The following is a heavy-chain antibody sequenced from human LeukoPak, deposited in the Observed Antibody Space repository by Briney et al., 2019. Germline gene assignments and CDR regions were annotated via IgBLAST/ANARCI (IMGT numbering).Heavy chain of an antibody. CDR3: ARMGVVTPYNWFDP. D-gene: IGHD3-3*01. CDR1: GGTFSSYA. J-gene: IGHJ5*02. CDR2: IIPIFGTA. Sequence: GASVKVSCKASGGTFSSYAISWVRQAPGQGLEWMGGIIPIFGTANYAQKFQGRVTITADESTSTAYMELSSLRSEDTAVYYCARMGVVTPYNWFDPWGQGTLVTVSS. V-gene: IGHV1-69*13.